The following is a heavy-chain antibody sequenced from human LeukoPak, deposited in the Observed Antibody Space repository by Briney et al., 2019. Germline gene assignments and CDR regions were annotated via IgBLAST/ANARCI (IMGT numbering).Heavy chain of an antibody. J-gene: IGHJ6*03. D-gene: IGHD5-12*01. CDR2: VNSDGTGT. CDR3: IRTLIVATSPYMDV. Sequence: PGGSLRLSCAASGFTFRNYWMHWVRQAPGKGLVWVSRVNSDGTGTTYADSVEGRFTISRDNAKNTLYLEMNSLRAEDTAIYYCIRTLIVATSPYMDVWGKGTTVTVSS. V-gene: IGHV3-74*01. CDR1: GFTFRNYW.